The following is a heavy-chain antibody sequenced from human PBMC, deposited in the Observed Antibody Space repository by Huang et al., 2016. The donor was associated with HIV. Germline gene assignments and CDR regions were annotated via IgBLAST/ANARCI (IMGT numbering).Heavy chain of an antibody. Sequence: QLHLQQSGPGLVRPSETLSLICTVSGGSITSSNHYWGWIRQTPGKGLEWIGNFYYSGDAYYTPSLKNRVSISIDTSKSQFSLRLSSVIATDTAVYYCASGEYGKNAYDMWGQGTVVTVSA. D-gene: IGHD2-2*01. CDR1: GGSITSSNHY. J-gene: IGHJ3*02. CDR3: ASGEYGKNAYDM. V-gene: IGHV4-39*01. CDR2: FYYSGDA.